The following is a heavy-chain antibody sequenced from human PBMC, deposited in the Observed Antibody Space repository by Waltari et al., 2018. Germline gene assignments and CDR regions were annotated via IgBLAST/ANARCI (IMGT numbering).Heavy chain of an antibody. CDR3: AKEESPNDY. Sequence: EVLVLESGGGLVQPGGSMRLSFAVSGCTFSNSAMTWVRHAPGKGLECVSSINIRGTSTFYADSVKGRFTISRDNSKNTLYLQMNSLRAEDTAVYYCAKEESPNDYWGQGTLVTVSS. CDR2: INIRGTST. J-gene: IGHJ4*02. CDR1: GCTFSNSA. V-gene: IGHV3-23*01.